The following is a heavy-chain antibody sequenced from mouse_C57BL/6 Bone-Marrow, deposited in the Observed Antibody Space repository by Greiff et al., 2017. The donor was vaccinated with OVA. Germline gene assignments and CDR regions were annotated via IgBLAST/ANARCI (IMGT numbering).Heavy chain of an antibody. CDR2: ISNKDNGYTT. J-gene: IGHJ3*01. D-gene: IGHD1-1*01. Sequence: EVKLMESGGGLVQPGGSLSLSCEASGFTFTDYYMSWVSQPPGKALEWLGFISNKDNGYTTEYSAYVKGRFTISRDNCQSILQLQMNALVAEDSSTYDSARYNGGSSSWFAYWGQGTLVTVSA. CDR3: ARYNGGSSSWFAY. CDR1: GFTFTDYY. V-gene: IGHV7-3*01.